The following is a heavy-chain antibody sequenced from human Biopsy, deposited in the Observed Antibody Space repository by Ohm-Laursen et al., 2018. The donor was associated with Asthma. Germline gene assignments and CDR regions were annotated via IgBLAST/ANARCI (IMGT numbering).Heavy chain of an antibody. Sequence: TLSLTCTVSGGSMSSSSYSWGWIRQPPGKGLEWIGSISYTGNTDIPSLRSRLTLSGDTSKNNFSRKLTSVTAADTAVFYCARHWNWGSFFDYWGQGMLVTVSS. CDR2: ISYTGNT. J-gene: IGHJ4*02. D-gene: IGHD7-27*01. CDR1: GGSMSSSSYS. CDR3: ARHWNWGSFFDY. V-gene: IGHV4-39*01.